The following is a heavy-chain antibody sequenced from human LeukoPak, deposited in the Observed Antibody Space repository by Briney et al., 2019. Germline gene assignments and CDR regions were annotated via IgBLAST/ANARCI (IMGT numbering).Heavy chain of an antibody. CDR2: IDDSGSTT. D-gene: IGHD3-22*01. CDR1: QFTFSSYA. V-gene: IGHV3-23*01. J-gene: IGHJ4*02. Sequence: GGSLRLSCAASQFTFSSYAMSWVRQAPGKGLEWVSTIDDSGSTTYYADSVKGRFTISRDNSKSTLNLQMNSLRVEDTAVYYCAKDPRASSAYYYDRLGYWGQGTLVTVSS. CDR3: AKDPRASSAYYYDRLGY.